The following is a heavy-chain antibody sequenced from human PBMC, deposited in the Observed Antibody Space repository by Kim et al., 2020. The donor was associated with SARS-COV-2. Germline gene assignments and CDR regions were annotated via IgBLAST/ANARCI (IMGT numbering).Heavy chain of an antibody. CDR2: IKPDGTER. J-gene: IGHJ4*02. Sequence: GGSLRISCAAFGFTFNDYWMTWVRQAPGKGLELVANIKPDGTERNYLDSVKGRFTISRDNSKNSLYLQMSSLRVEDTAMYYCARHARIPDSLGQGTLVTV. D-gene: IGHD2-21*01. CDR1: GFTFNDYW. CDR3: ARHARIPDS. V-gene: IGHV3-7*01.